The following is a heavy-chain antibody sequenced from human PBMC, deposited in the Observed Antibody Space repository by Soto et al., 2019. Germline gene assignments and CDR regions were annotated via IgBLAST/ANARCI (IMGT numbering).Heavy chain of an antibody. CDR1: GGSVTSDEDY. CDR2: ISNSWST. Sequence: SETLSLTCTVSGGSVTSDEDYLTWIRHSPGKGLEWVGYISNSWSTGYNPSLKTRLSMSVDRSKNQFTLRLTSVTPADTAVYFRATESGSTYGYLDHWGQGTKVTVSS. J-gene: IGHJ4*02. CDR3: ATESGSTYGYLDH. V-gene: IGHV4-30-4*01. D-gene: IGHD5-18*01.